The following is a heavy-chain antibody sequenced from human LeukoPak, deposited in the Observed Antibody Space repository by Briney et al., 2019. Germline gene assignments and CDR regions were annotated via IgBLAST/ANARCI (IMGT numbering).Heavy chain of an antibody. J-gene: IGHJ5*02. CDR2: IYTSGST. CDR1: GGSISSNSYY. V-gene: IGHV4-61*02. D-gene: IGHD3-10*01. CDR3: ARREGFGELIS. Sequence: PSETLSLTCTVSGGSISSNSYYWSWIRQPAGKGLEWIGRIYTSGSTDYNPSLKSRVTISKDTSKNEFSLKLSSVTAADTAVYYCARREGFGELISWGQGTLVTVSS.